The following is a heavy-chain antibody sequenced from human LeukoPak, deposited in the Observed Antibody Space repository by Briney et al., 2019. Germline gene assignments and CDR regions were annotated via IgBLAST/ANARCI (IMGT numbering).Heavy chain of an antibody. Sequence: GGSLRLSCAGSGFTFSGYSMHWVRQAPGRGLEWVAYISTSGSSAYYTDSVQGRFTISRDNAKNSLYLQMNTLRAEDTAVYYCARDKGDYYYYYMDVWGKGTTVTVSS. CDR2: ISTSGSSA. J-gene: IGHJ6*03. V-gene: IGHV3-48*01. D-gene: IGHD3-10*01. CDR1: GFTFSGYS. CDR3: ARDKGDYYYYYMDV.